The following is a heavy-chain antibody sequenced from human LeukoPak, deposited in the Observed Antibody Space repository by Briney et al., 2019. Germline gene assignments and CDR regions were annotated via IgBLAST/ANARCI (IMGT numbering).Heavy chain of an antibody. Sequence: GGSLRLSCAASGFTFSSYDMHWVRPAPGKGLEWGAVISYDGSNKYYADSVKGRFTISRDNSKNTLYLQMNSLRAEDTAVYYCARDPDTAMEYYFDYWGQGTLVTVSS. D-gene: IGHD5-18*01. V-gene: IGHV3-30*04. J-gene: IGHJ4*02. CDR2: ISYDGSNK. CDR1: GFTFSSYD. CDR3: ARDPDTAMEYYFDY.